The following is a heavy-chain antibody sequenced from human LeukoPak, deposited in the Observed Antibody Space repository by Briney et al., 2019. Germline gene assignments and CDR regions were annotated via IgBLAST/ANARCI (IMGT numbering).Heavy chain of an antibody. Sequence: SGRSLRLSCAASGFTFSSYGMHWVRQAPGKGLEWVAVISYDGSNKYYADSVKGRFTISRDNSKNTLYLQMNSLRAEDTAVYHCAREYSGSHFDYWGQGTLVTVSS. V-gene: IGHV3-30*03. CDR1: GFTFSSYG. CDR3: AREYSGSHFDY. D-gene: IGHD1-26*01. CDR2: ISYDGSNK. J-gene: IGHJ4*02.